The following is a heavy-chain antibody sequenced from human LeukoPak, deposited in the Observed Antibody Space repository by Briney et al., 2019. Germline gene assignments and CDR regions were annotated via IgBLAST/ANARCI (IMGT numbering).Heavy chain of an antibody. Sequence: RPGGSLRLSCAASGFTFSTYAMSWVRQTPGKGLEWVSAITGSGGSTYYADSVKGRFTISRDNCKHTLYLQMNSLRAEDAAVYYCAREPVAGIIADAFDIWGQGTMVTVSS. CDR2: ITGSGGST. CDR1: GFTFSTYA. CDR3: AREPVAGIIADAFDI. V-gene: IGHV3-23*01. J-gene: IGHJ3*02. D-gene: IGHD6-19*01.